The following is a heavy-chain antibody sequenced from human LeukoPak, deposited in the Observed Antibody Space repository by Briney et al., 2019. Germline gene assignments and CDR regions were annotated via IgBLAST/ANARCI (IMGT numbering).Heavy chain of an antibody. CDR3: ARVAGYYGWYFDL. D-gene: IGHD1-26*01. Sequence: SETLSLTCTVSGGSISSYYWSWIRQPPGKGLEWIGYIYYSGSTNYNPSLKSPVTISVDTSKNQFSLKLSSVTAADTAVYYCARVAGYYGWYFDLWGRGTLVTVSS. V-gene: IGHV4-59*01. CDR1: GGSISSYY. CDR2: IYYSGST. J-gene: IGHJ2*01.